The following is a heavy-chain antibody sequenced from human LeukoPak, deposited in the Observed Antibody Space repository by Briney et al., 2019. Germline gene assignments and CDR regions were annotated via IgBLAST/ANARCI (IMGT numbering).Heavy chain of an antibody. CDR1: GGSISSYY. CDR3: AREKRKGIGCCSSTSCWNGWFDP. J-gene: IGHJ5*02. CDR2: IYYSGST. V-gene: IGHV4-59*01. D-gene: IGHD2-2*01. Sequence: SETLSLTCTVSGGSISSYYWSWIRQPPGKGLEWIGYIYYSGSTNYNPSLKSRVTISVDTSKNQFSLKLSSVTAADTAVYYCAREKRKGIGCCSSTSCWNGWFDPWGQGTLVTVSS.